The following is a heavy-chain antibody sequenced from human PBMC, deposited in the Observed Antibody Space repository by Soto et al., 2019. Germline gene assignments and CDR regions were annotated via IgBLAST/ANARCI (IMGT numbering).Heavy chain of an antibody. CDR1: GYTFTSYD. CDR3: ARVECISSTSCYYYYYGMDV. D-gene: IGHD2-2*01. J-gene: IGHJ6*02. CDR2: MNPNSGNT. V-gene: IGHV1-8*01. Sequence: ASVKVSCKASGYTFTSYDINWVRQATGQGLEWMGWMNPNSGNTGYAQKFQGRVTMTRNTSISTAYMELSSLRSEDTAVYYCARVECISSTSCYYYYYGMDVWGQGTTVTVSS.